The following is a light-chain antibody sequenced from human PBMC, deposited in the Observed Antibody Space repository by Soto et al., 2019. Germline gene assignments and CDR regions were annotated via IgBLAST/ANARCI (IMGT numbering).Light chain of an antibody. Sequence: DIQMTQSPSTLSSSVGDRVTITCRASQSISSWLAWYQQKPGKAPKLLIYDASSWASGIPSRFSGSGSGTEFTLTITSLQPDDFAVYYCQQYNNYSSTFGQGTKVEIK. J-gene: IGKJ2*01. CDR1: QSISSW. CDR2: DAS. V-gene: IGKV1-5*01. CDR3: QQYNNYSST.